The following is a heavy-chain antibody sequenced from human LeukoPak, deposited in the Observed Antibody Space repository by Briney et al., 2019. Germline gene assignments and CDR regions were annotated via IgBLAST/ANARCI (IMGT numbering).Heavy chain of an antibody. CDR2: IYYSGST. D-gene: IGHD3-22*01. CDR3: ARVKKTYYYDSSGYYSGNWFDP. V-gene: IGHV4-31*03. J-gene: IGHJ5*02. Sequence: PSQTLSLTCTVSGGSISSGGYYWSWIRQHPGKGLEWIGYIYYSGSTYYNPSLKSRVTISVDTSKNQFSLKLSSVTAADTAVYYCARVKKTYYYDSSGYYSGNWFDPWGQGTLVTVSS. CDR1: GGSISSGGYY.